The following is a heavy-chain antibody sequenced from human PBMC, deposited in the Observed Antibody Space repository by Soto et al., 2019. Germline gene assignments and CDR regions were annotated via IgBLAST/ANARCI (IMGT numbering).Heavy chain of an antibody. Sequence: GGSLRLSCAGSGFSFDDHTMHWVRQAPGKGLEWVSLITWDAGSAFYADSVRGRFTISRDNSKNSLYLQMNSLRTEDSALYYCAKEKDRIFDYWGRETPVTVS. CDR2: ITWDAGSA. V-gene: IGHV3-43*01. CDR3: AKEKDRIFDY. CDR1: GFSFDDHT. J-gene: IGHJ4*02.